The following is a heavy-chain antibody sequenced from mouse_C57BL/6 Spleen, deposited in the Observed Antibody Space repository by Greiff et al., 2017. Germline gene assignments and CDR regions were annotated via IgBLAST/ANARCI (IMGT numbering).Heavy chain of an antibody. V-gene: IGHV1-72*01. CDR3: AIYYGSSYGWYFDV. CDR1: GYTFTSYW. D-gene: IGHD1-1*01. Sequence: QVQLQQPGAELVKPGASVKLSCKASGYTFTSYWMHWVKQRPGRGLEWIGRIDPNSGGTKYNEKFKSRATLTVDKPSSTAYMQLSSLTSEDSAVYYCAIYYGSSYGWYFDVWGTGTTVTVSS. CDR2: IDPNSGGT. J-gene: IGHJ1*03.